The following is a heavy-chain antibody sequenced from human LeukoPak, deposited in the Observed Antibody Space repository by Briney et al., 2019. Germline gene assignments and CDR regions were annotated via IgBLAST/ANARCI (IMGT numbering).Heavy chain of an antibody. J-gene: IGHJ5*02. V-gene: IGHV1-69*13. Sequence: SVKVSCEASGGTFSSYAISWVRQAPGQGLEWMGGIIPIFGTANYAQKFQGRVTITADESTSTAYMELSSLRSEDTAVYYCAREAAAGSGWFDPWGQGTLVTVSS. CDR1: GGTFSSYA. CDR2: IIPIFGTA. D-gene: IGHD6-13*01. CDR3: AREAAAGSGWFDP.